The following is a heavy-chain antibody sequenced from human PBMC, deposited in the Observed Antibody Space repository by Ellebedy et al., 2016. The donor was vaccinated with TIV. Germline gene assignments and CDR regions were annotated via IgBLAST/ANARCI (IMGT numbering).Heavy chain of an antibody. Sequence: PGGSLRLSCAASGFTFSSYGMHWVRQAPGKGLEWVAVIWYDGSNKYYADSVKGRFTISRDNSKNTLYLQMNSLRAEDTAVYYCARDEIAVAGTPGLFDYWGQGTQVTVSP. D-gene: IGHD6-19*01. J-gene: IGHJ4*02. CDR3: ARDEIAVAGTPGLFDY. V-gene: IGHV3-33*01. CDR2: IWYDGSNK. CDR1: GFTFSSYG.